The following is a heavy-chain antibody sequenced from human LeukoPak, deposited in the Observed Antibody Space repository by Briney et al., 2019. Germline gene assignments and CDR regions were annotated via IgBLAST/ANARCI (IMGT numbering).Heavy chain of an antibody. Sequence: GGSLRLSCAASGFSFSDYYMHWVRQAPGKGLEWVSAISSSSSYIYNADSVKGRFTISRDNAENSVSLQMHGLRAGDTAVYFCARGEHKATITGLDSWGQGTLVTVSS. V-gene: IGHV3-21*01. J-gene: IGHJ4*02. D-gene: IGHD5-24*01. CDR3: ARGEHKATITGLDS. CDR1: GFSFSDYY. CDR2: ISSSSSYI.